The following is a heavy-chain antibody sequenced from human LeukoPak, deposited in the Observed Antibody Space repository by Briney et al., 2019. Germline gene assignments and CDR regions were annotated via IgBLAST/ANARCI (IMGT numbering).Heavy chain of an antibody. Sequence: PGGSLRLSCAASGFTFDDYAMHWVRQAPGTGLEWVSSISGSGGSTHYADSVKGRFTISRDNSKNTLYLQMNSLRAEDTAKYYCAKDEGYSSSWSVYWGQGTLVTVSS. D-gene: IGHD6-13*01. CDR2: ISGSGGST. CDR3: AKDEGYSSSWSVY. J-gene: IGHJ4*02. CDR1: GFTFDDYA. V-gene: IGHV3-23*01.